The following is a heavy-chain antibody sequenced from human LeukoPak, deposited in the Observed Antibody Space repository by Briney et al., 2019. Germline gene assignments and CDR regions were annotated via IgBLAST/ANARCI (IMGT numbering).Heavy chain of an antibody. CDR2: IYYSGST. D-gene: IGHD5-18*01. J-gene: IGHJ4*02. Sequence: SETLSLTCTVSGGSISSYYWSWIRQPPGKGLEWIGYIYYSGSTNYNPSLKSRVTISVDTSKNQFSLKLSSVTTAETAVYYCARLNSLTAVDTAMAILDYWGQGTLVTVSS. V-gene: IGHV4-59*08. CDR3: ARLNSLTAVDTAMAILDY. CDR1: GGSISSYY.